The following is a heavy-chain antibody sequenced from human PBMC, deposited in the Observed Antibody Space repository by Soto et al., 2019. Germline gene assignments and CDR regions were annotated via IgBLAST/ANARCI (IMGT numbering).Heavy chain of an antibody. CDR1: GGSISSGGYY. V-gene: IGHV4-31*03. J-gene: IGHJ5*02. CDR2: IYYSGST. CDR3: ARRHSSSWYDS. Sequence: QVQLQESGPGLVKPSQTLSLTCTVSGGSISSGGYYWSWLRQHPGKGLEWIGYIYYSGSTYYNPSVKSRVTISVDTSKNQFSLKLSSVTAADTAVYYGARRHSSSWYDSWGQGTMVTVSS. D-gene: IGHD6-13*01.